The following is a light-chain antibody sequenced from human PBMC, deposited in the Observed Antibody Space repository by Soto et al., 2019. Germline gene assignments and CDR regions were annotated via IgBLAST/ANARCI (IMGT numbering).Light chain of an antibody. J-gene: IGKJ1*01. Sequence: EIVLTQSPATLSLSPGERATLSCRASQSASINLAWYQQKPGQAPRLVLYDTSNRATGIPARFSGSGSGTDFTLTISSLEPEDFAVYYCQQRSNWPKTFGQGTKVEIK. CDR2: DTS. CDR3: QQRSNWPKT. V-gene: IGKV3-11*01. CDR1: QSASIN.